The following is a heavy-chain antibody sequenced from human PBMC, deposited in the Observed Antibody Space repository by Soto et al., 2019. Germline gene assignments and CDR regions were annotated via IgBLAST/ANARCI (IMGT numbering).Heavy chain of an antibody. CDR3: AKVSVSWSVWRGGAFDI. V-gene: IGHV3-43*01. D-gene: IGHD3-3*01. CDR2: ISWDGGST. Sequence: GGSLRLSCAASGFTFDDYTMHWVRQAPGKGLEWVSLISWDGGSTYYADSVKGRFTISRDNSKNSLYLQMNSLRTEDTALYYCAKVSVSWSVWRGGAFDIWGQGTMVTVSS. CDR1: GFTFDDYT. J-gene: IGHJ3*02.